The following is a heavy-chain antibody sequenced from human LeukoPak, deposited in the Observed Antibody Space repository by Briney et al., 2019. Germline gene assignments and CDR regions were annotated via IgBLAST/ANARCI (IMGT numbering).Heavy chain of an antibody. CDR1: GFTFSSYA. Sequence: GGSLRLSCAAPGFTFSSYAISWVRQAPGKGLEWVSANSGGGGSKCYEDSVKGRFTISRDNSKNTMYLQMNSLRAEDTAVYYCAKDRGYYGSGSYLDYWGKGHLVTVSS. CDR3: AKDRGYYGSGSYLDY. V-gene: IGHV3-23*02. D-gene: IGHD3-10*01. CDR2: NSGGGGSK. J-gene: IGHJ4*02.